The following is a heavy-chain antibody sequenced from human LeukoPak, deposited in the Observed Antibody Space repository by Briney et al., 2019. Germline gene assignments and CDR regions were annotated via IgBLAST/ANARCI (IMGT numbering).Heavy chain of an antibody. D-gene: IGHD3-16*02. J-gene: IGHJ4*02. CDR2: ISGSGDNT. Sequence: TGGSLRLSCGASGFTFNNYGMNWVRQAPGKGLEWVSAISGSGDNTYYADSVKGRFTISRDNSKNTLYLQMNSLRAEDTAVYYCAKAYYDYVWGSYRPIISFDYWGQGTLVTVSS. CDR1: GFTFNNYG. CDR3: AKAYYDYVWGSYRPIISFDY. V-gene: IGHV3-23*01.